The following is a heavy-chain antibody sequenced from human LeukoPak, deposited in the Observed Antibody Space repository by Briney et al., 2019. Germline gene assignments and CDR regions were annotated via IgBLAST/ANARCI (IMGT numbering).Heavy chain of an antibody. CDR1: GGSISSGGYY. J-gene: IGHJ4*02. CDR3: ARGLGRGVDY. CDR2: IYYSGST. V-gene: IGHV4-31*03. Sequence: SETLSLTCTVSGGSISSGGYYWSWIRQHPGKGLEWIGYIYYSGSTYYNPSLKSRVTISVGTSKNQFSPKLSSVTAADTAVYYCARGLGRGVDYWGQGTLVTVSS. D-gene: IGHD1-26*01.